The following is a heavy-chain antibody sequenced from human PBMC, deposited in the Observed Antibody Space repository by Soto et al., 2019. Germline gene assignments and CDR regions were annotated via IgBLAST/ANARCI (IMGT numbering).Heavy chain of an antibody. V-gene: IGHV1-69*06. CDR1: GGTFSSYA. J-gene: IGHJ4*02. CDR3: ARYAAADYYDSSGYYYYFDY. D-gene: IGHD3-22*01. CDR2: IIPIFGTA. Sequence: SVKVSCKASGGTFSSYAISWVRQAPGQGLEWMGGIIPIFGTANYAQKFQGRVTITADKSTSTAYMELSSLRSEDRAVYYCARYAAADYYDSSGYYYYFDYWGQGTLVTVSS.